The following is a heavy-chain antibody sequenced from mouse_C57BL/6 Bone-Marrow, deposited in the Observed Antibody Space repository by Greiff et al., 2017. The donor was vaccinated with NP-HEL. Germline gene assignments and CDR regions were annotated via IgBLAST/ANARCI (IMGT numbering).Heavy chain of an antibody. D-gene: IGHD2-4*01. Sequence: EVKLMESGGGLVQPKGSLKLSCAASGFTFNTYAMHWVRQAPGKGLEWVARIRSKSSNYATSYADSVKDRFTTSRDDSQSILYLQMNNLKTEDTAMSYCVRNYDEYDVRGAMDYWGQGTSVTVSS. CDR3: VRNYDEYDVRGAMDY. CDR1: GFTFNTYA. CDR2: IRSKSSNYAT. V-gene: IGHV10-3*01. J-gene: IGHJ4*01.